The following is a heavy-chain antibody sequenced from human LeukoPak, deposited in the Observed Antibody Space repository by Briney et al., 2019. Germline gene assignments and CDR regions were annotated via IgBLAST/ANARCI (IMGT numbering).Heavy chain of an antibody. CDR3: AKDDSIAAAGTVDY. D-gene: IGHD6-13*01. CDR2: ISYDGSNK. J-gene: IGHJ4*02. CDR1: GFTFSSYA. V-gene: IGHV3-30*04. Sequence: GGSLRLSCAASGFTFSSYAMHWVRQAPGKGLEWVAVISYDGSNKYYADSVKGRFTISRDNSKNTLYLQMNSLRAEDTAVYYCAKDDSIAAAGTVDYWGQGTLVTVSS.